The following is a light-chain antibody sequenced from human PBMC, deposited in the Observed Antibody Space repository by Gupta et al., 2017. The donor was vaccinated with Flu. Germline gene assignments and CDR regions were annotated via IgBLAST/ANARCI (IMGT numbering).Light chain of an antibody. Sequence: EIVMTQSPATLSVSPGDRATLSCRASQSVSINLAWYQQKPGQAPRLLIYDASTRATGAPARFSGSGFGTEFTLTISNLQSEDFAVYYCQQYDNWPPLTFGGGTEVEIK. CDR2: DAS. CDR3: QQYDNWPPLT. J-gene: IGKJ4*01. V-gene: IGKV3-15*01. CDR1: QSVSIN.